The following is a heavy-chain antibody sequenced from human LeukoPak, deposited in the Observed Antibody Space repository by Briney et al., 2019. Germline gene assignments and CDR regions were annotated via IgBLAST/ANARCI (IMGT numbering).Heavy chain of an antibody. CDR2: INNDGRST. J-gene: IGHJ4*02. CDR1: GFAFTNYG. CDR3: VRNYNAMTY. V-gene: IGHV3-74*01. D-gene: IGHD3-10*01. Sequence: GGSLRLSCVASGFAFTNYGMMWVRQAPGKGLVWVSYINNDGRSTTYADSVKGRFTISRDNAKNTLYLQMNSLRDDDTAMYYCVRNYNAMTYWGQGTLVIVSS.